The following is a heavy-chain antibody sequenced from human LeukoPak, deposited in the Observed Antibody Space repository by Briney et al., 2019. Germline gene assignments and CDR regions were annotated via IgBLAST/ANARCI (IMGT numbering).Heavy chain of an antibody. D-gene: IGHD1-26*01. Sequence: ASVKASCKASGYTLTGYYMHWVRQAPGQGLEWMGLINPTGGSTGYAQKFQGRVTMTRDMSTSTDYMELSSLRSEDTAIYYCARDNSVGDNAWWFDPWGQGTLVTVSS. V-gene: IGHV1-46*01. CDR3: ARDNSVGDNAWWFDP. CDR1: GYTLTGYY. CDR2: INPTGGST. J-gene: IGHJ5*02.